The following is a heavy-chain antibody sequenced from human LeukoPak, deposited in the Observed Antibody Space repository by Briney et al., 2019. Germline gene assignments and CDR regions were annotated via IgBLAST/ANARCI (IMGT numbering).Heavy chain of an antibody. J-gene: IGHJ6*03. Sequence: ASVKVSCKASGYTFTSYDINWVRQATGQGLEWMGWMNPNSGNTGYAQKFQGRVTMTRNTSISTAYMELSRLRSEDTAVYYCARFVGQLALYYYYYMDVWGKGTTVTVSS. D-gene: IGHD6-6*01. V-gene: IGHV1-8*01. CDR2: MNPNSGNT. CDR1: GYTFTSYD. CDR3: ARFVGQLALYYYYYMDV.